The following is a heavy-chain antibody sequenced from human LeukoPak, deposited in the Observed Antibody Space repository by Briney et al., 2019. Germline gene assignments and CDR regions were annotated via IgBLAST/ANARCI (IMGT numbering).Heavy chain of an antibody. CDR1: GFTFSSYS. V-gene: IGHV3-43*02. D-gene: IGHD4-17*01. J-gene: IGHJ4*02. CDR2: ISGDGGST. CDR3: AKDLGDYVLY. Sequence: GGSLRLSCAASGFTFSSYSMNWVRQAPGKGLEWVSLISGDGGSTYYADSVKGRFTISRDNSKNSLYLQMNSLRTEDTALYYCAKDLGDYVLYWGQGTLVTVSS.